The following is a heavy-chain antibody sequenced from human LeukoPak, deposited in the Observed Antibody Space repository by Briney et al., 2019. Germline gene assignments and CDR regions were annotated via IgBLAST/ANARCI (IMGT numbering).Heavy chain of an antibody. Sequence: SSETLSLTCTVSGGSISSSSYYWGWIRQPPGKGLEWIGSIYYSGSTYYNPSLKSRVTISVDTSKNQFSLKLSSVTAADTAVYYCARGGSATWLAPFLFPAHHSNYYYMDVWGKGTTVTVSS. D-gene: IGHD6-19*01. CDR1: GGSISSSSYY. V-gene: IGHV4-39*07. J-gene: IGHJ6*03. CDR3: ARGGSATWLAPFLFPAHHSNYYYMDV. CDR2: IYYSGST.